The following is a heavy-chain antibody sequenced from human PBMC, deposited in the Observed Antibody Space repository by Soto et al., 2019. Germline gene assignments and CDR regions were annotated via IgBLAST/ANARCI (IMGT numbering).Heavy chain of an antibody. J-gene: IGHJ4*02. CDR1: GGSISSSSYY. V-gene: IGHV4-39*01. D-gene: IGHD3-22*01. Sequence: SETLSLTCTVSGGSISSSSYYWGWIRQPPGKGLEWIGSIYYSGSTYYNLSLMSRVTISVDTSKNQFSLKLSSVTAADTAVYYCTRQRRYYDSSAYYYDYWGQGTLVTVSS. CDR2: IYYSGST. CDR3: TRQRRYYDSSAYYYDY.